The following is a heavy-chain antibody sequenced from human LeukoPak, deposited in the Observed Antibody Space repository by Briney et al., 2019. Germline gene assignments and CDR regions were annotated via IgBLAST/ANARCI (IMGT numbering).Heavy chain of an antibody. V-gene: IGHV3-43*02. CDR3: AKDINLWFGGLFGIDY. CDR1: GFTFDDYA. D-gene: IGHD3-10*01. Sequence: GGSLRLSCAASGFTFDDYAMHWVRQAPGKGLEWVSLISGDGGSTYYADSVKGRFTISRDNSKNSLYLQMNSLRTEDTALYYCAKDINLWFGGLFGIDYWGQGTLVTVSS. J-gene: IGHJ4*02. CDR2: ISGDGGST.